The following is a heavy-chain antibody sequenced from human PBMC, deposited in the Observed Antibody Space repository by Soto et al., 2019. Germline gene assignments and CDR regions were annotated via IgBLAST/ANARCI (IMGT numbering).Heavy chain of an antibody. D-gene: IGHD2-2*01. CDR2: ISTTGSTI. Sequence: QVQLVESGGALVKPGESLRLSCAASGFIFSDYYMSWIRQSPGKGLEWVSYISTTGSTIYYADSVKGRFTISRDNAMNSLYLQMNSLRAEHTAVYYCARPYCTSTTCPDNWGQGTLVTVSS. V-gene: IGHV3-11*01. J-gene: IGHJ4*02. CDR1: GFIFSDYY. CDR3: ARPYCTSTTCPDN.